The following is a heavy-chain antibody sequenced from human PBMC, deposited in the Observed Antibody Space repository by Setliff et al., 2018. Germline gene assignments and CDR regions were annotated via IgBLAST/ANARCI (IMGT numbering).Heavy chain of an antibody. V-gene: IGHV3-48*03. CDR3: ARAPDYGEIDF. CDR1: GFTFSNYE. J-gene: IGHJ4*02. Sequence: PGGSLRLSCVASGFTFSNYEFNWVRQAPGKGLEWISYISNGGGAVKYADSVKGRFTISRDNAKSSLYLQMNSLRAEDTAIYYCARAPDYGEIDFWGQGILVTVSS. D-gene: IGHD4-17*01. CDR2: ISNGGGAV.